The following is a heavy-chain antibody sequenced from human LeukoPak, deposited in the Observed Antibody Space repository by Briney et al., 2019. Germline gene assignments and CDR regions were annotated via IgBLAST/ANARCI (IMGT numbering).Heavy chain of an antibody. Sequence: PGGSLRLSCAVSGFTVSSNYMSWVRQPPGKGLEWVSGIYTGGSTYSADSVKGRFTISRDNSKNTLYLQMNSLRAEDTAVYYCAKVGDIVVVVAATQPFFFDYWGQGTLVTVSS. CDR2: IYTGGST. J-gene: IGHJ4*02. V-gene: IGHV3-53*01. CDR1: GFTVSSNY. D-gene: IGHD2-15*01. CDR3: AKVGDIVVVVAATQPFFFDY.